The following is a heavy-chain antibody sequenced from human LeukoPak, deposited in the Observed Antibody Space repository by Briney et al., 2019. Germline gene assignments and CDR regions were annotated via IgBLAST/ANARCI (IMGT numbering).Heavy chain of an antibody. CDR1: GGSISSSSYY. CDR2: IYYSGST. V-gene: IGHV4-39*01. D-gene: IGHD5-18*01. J-gene: IGHJ3*02. CDR3: ARHSMDTAMVMSAFDI. Sequence: SETLSLTCTVSGGSISSSSYYWGWIRQPPGKGLEWIGSIYYSGSTYYNPSLKSRVTISVDTSKNQFSLKLSSVTAADTAVYYCARHSMDTAMVMSAFDIWGQGTMVTVSS.